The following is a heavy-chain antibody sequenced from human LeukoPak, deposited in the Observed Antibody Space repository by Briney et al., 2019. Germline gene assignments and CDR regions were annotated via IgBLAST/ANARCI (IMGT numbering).Heavy chain of an antibody. D-gene: IGHD3-22*01. CDR2: INHSGST. Sequence: SETLSLTCAVYGGSFSGYYWSWIRQPPGKGLEWIGEINHSGSTNYNPSLKSRVTISVDTSKNQFSLKLSSETAADTAVYYCAGSYYYDSSGPYFDYWGQGTLVTVSS. J-gene: IGHJ4*02. CDR3: AGSYYYDSSGPYFDY. CDR1: GGSFSGYY. V-gene: IGHV4-34*01.